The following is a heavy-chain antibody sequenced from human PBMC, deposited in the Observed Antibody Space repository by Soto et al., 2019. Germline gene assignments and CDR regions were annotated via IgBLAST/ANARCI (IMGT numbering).Heavy chain of an antibody. Sequence: GGSLRLSCAASGFTFSSYSMNWVRQAPGKGLESVSSISSSSSYIYYADSVKGRFTISRDNAKNSLYLQMNSLRAEDTTVYYCARDGTAMVAWDYYYYYGMDVWGQGTTVTVSS. CDR1: GFTFSSYS. V-gene: IGHV3-21*01. D-gene: IGHD5-18*01. CDR3: ARDGTAMVAWDYYYYYGMDV. CDR2: ISSSSSYI. J-gene: IGHJ6*02.